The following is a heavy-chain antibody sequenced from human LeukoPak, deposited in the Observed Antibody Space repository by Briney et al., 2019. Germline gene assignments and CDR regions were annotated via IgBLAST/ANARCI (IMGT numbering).Heavy chain of an antibody. D-gene: IGHD6-13*01. Sequence: PGGSLRLSCAASGFTFSSYGMHWVRQAPGKGLEWVAVISYDGSNKYYADSVKGRFTISRDNSKNTLYLQMNSLRAEDTAVYYCAKPPVPYSSPGPVDYWGQGTLVTVSS. CDR1: GFTFSSYG. J-gene: IGHJ4*02. CDR3: AKPPVPYSSPGPVDY. V-gene: IGHV3-30*18. CDR2: ISYDGSNK.